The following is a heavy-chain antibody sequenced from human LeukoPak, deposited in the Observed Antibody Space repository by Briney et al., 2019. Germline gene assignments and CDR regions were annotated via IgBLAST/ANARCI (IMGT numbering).Heavy chain of an antibody. Sequence: ASVKVSCKASGSTFTSYYMHWVRQSPGQGLEWMGIINPSGSSTSYAQKFQGRVTMTRDMSTSTVYMELSSLRSEDTAVYYCARDPSYGDYFDYWGQGTLVTVSS. J-gene: IGHJ4*02. CDR1: GSTFTSYY. CDR2: INPSGSST. CDR3: ARDPSYGDYFDY. V-gene: IGHV1-46*01. D-gene: IGHD4-17*01.